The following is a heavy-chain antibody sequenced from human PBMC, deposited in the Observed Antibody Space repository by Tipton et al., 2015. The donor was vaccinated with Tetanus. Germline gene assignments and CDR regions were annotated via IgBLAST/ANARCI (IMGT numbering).Heavy chain of an antibody. V-gene: IGHV4-59*01. D-gene: IGHD1-26*01. J-gene: IGHJ3*01. CDR3: ARGKVGLSFR. Sequence: GLVKPSETLSLTCIVSNGSISSDHWSWIRQPPGKRLEWIATTHYSGTTNYNPSLRSRVAISVDPSKNQISLKVISVTAADTAVYYCARGKVGLSFRRGQGTMVTVSS. CDR1: NGSISSDH. CDR2: THYSGTT.